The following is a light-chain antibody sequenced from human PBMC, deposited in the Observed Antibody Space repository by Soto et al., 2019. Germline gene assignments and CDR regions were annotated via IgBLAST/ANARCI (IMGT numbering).Light chain of an antibody. J-gene: IGKJ1*01. CDR1: QGISSY. Sequence: DIQLTQSPSFLSASVGDRVTITCRASQGISSYLAWYQQPPGKAPKLLIYGASTLQRGVSSRFSGSGSGTEFTLTISSLQPEDFATYYCQKYNSAHWTFGQGTKVEIK. CDR2: GAS. CDR3: QKYNSAHWT. V-gene: IGKV1-9*01.